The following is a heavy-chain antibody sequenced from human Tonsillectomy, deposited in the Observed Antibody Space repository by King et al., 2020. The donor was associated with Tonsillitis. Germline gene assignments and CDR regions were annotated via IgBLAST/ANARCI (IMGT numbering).Heavy chain of an antibody. CDR1: GGSISSSSYY. V-gene: IGHV4-39*07. Sequence: QLQESGPGLVKPSETLSLTCTVSGGSISSSSYYWGWIRQPPGKGLEWIGSIYYSGSTYYNPSLKSRVTISVDTSKNQFSLKLSSVTAADTAVYYCARGVADYYGSGRQIDYWGQGTLVTVSS. CDR3: ARGVADYYGSGRQIDY. J-gene: IGHJ4*02. CDR2: IYYSGST. D-gene: IGHD3-10*01.